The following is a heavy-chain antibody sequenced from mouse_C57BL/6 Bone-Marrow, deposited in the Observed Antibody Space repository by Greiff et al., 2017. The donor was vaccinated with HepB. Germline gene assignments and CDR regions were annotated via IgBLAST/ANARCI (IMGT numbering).Heavy chain of an antibody. CDR1: GYTFTSYG. Sequence: VQLVESGAELARPGASVKLSCKASGYTFTSYGISWVKQRTGQGLEWIGEIYPRSGNTYYNEKFKGKATLTADKSSSTAYMELRSLTSEDSAVYFCARAKLIYYGNSYAMDYWGQGTSVTVSS. V-gene: IGHV1-81*01. CDR2: IYPRSGNT. J-gene: IGHJ4*01. D-gene: IGHD2-1*01. CDR3: ARAKLIYYGNSYAMDY.